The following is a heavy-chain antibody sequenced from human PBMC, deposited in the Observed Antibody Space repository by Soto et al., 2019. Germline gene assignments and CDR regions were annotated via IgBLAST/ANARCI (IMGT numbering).Heavy chain of an antibody. CDR2: IKQDGSEK. J-gene: IGHJ6*02. D-gene: IGHD6-6*01. CDR3: AAGSEGSSSFQTYYYYGMDV. Sequence: PGGSLRLSCAASGFTFSSYWMSWVRQAPGKGLEWVANIKQDGSEKYYVDSVKGRFTISRDNAKNSLYLQMNSLRAEDTAVYYCAAGSEGSSSFQTYYYYGMDVWGQGTTVTVSS. V-gene: IGHV3-7*01. CDR1: GFTFSSYW.